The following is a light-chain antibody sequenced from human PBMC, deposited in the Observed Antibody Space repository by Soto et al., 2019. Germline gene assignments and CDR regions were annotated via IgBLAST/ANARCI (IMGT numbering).Light chain of an antibody. V-gene: IGKV3-11*01. CDR2: DVS. CDR3: QQSYSTPPA. J-gene: IGKJ3*01. Sequence: EIVLTQSPATLSLSPGERAPFPSRASQSVSESLAWYQQKPGQAPRLLIYDVSYRATGIPVRFSGSGSGTDFTLTISSLQPEDFATYYCQQSYSTPPAFGPGTKVDIK. CDR1: QSVSES.